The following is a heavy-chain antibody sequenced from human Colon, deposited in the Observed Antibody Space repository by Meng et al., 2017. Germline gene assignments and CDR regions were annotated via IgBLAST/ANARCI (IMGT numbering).Heavy chain of an antibody. D-gene: IGHD7-27*01. Sequence: ASVKDSCKASGYTFSGYNIQWVRQAPGQGLEWMGWINAKSGNTNYAQTFQGRVTMTRDTSISTAYMELRRLRSDDTAMYYCARGVTGDGLVFFDCWGQGTLVTVSS. CDR3: ARGVTGDGLVFFDC. J-gene: IGHJ4*02. CDR2: INAKSGNT. CDR1: GYTFSGYN. V-gene: IGHV1-2*02.